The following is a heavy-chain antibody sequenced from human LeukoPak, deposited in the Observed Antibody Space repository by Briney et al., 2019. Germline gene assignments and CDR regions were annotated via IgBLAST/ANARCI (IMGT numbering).Heavy chain of an antibody. CDR2: INPSGGST. Sequence: ASVKVSCKASGYTFTIYYMHWVRQAPGQGLEWMGIINPSGGSTSYAQKFQGRVTMTRDTSTSTVYMELSSLRSEDTAVYYCARDGDYYDSSGPFDYWGQGTLVTVSS. CDR1: GYTFTIYY. V-gene: IGHV1-46*01. D-gene: IGHD3-22*01. CDR3: ARDGDYYDSSGPFDY. J-gene: IGHJ4*02.